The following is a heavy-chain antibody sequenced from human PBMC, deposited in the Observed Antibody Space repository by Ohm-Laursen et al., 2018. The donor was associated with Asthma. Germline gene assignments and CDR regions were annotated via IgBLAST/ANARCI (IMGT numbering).Heavy chain of an antibody. D-gene: IGHD3-9*01. J-gene: IGHJ5*02. CDR1: GASISSGDYY. V-gene: IGHV4-31*03. CDR3: VRGSRIVTGYYGSAALNWFDP. CDR2: IYYTGNP. Sequence: TLSLTCTVSGASISSGDYYWSWLRQLPGKGLEWLGHIYYTGNPVYNPSVLSRVAMSVDTSKNQFSLKLRSVTAADTAVYYCVRGSRIVTGYYGSAALNWFDPWGQGTLVTVSS.